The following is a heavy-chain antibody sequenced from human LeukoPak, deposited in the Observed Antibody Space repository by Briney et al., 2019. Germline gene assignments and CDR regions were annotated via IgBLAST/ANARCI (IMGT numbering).Heavy chain of an antibody. Sequence: GGSLRLSCAASGFTFSDYYMTWVRQAPGKGLEWVSYISSSSNTVYYADSVKGRLTVSRDNANNSLYVQMANLRAEDTAVYYCARRAMGATSFDYWGQGTLVTVSS. CDR2: ISSSSNTV. CDR3: ARRAMGATSFDY. V-gene: IGHV3-11*04. J-gene: IGHJ4*02. D-gene: IGHD1-26*01. CDR1: GFTFSDYY.